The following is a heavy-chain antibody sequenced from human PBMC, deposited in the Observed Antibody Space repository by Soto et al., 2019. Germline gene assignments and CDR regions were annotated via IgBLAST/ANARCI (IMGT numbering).Heavy chain of an antibody. CDR3: ARAPPLASAGDYYFDS. D-gene: IGHD6-13*01. CDR2: VYYSGST. CDR1: GGSLLSYY. J-gene: IGHJ4*02. Sequence: SETLSLTCSVSGGSLLSYYWTWIRQPPGKGLEWIGHVYYSGSTSYNPSLNSRVTISIDRSKMQFSLSLNSVTTADTAMFYCARAPPLASAGDYYFDSWGQGILVTVSS. V-gene: IGHV4-59*01.